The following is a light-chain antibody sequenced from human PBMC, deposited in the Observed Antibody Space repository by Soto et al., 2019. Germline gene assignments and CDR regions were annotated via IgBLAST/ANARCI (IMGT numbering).Light chain of an antibody. CDR2: AAS. CDR1: QSVSGW. V-gene: IGKV1-5*01. J-gene: IGKJ1*01. Sequence: DIQMNQSPSTLSASVGDTVTVTCRASQSVSGWLAWYQQKPGKAPKLLIYAASTLQSGVPSRFSGSGSGTDFTLTISSLQPDDFATYYCLQLNSYPRTFGQGTKVDIK. CDR3: LQLNSYPRT.